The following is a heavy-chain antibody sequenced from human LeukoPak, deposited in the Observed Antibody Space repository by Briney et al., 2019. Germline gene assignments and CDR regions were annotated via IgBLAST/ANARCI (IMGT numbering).Heavy chain of an antibody. J-gene: IGHJ6*04. CDR3: AELGITMIGGV. D-gene: IGHD3-10*02. V-gene: IGHV3-9*01. CDR2: ISWNSGRI. CDR1: GFTFEDYA. Sequence: GGSLRLSCAASGFTFEDYAMHWVRQAPGKGLEWVSGISWNSGRIGYAASVKGRFTISRDNAKNSLYLQMNSLRAEDTAVYYCAELGITMIGGVWGKGTTVTISS.